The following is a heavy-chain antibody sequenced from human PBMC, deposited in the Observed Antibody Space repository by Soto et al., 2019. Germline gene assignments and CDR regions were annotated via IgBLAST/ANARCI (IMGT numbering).Heavy chain of an antibody. CDR2: IYYSGSA. J-gene: IGHJ4*02. D-gene: IGHD3-10*01. V-gene: IGHV4-39*02. CDR1: GGSISSSSYY. CDR3: ARRGVSGPADY. Sequence: QLQLQESGPGLVKPSETLSLTCTVSGGSISSSSYYWGWIRQPPGKGLEWIGNIYYSGSAYYNPSLKSRVTISVDMSKNNFSLKLSSVTAADTAVYYCARRGVSGPADYWGQGTLVTVSS.